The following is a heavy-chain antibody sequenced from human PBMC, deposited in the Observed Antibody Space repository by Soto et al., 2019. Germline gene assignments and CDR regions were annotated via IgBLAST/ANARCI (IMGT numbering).Heavy chain of an antibody. V-gene: IGHV4-31*03. Sequence: QVQLQESGPGLVKPSQTLSPTCTVSGGSISSGGYYWSWIRQPPGKGLEWIGYIYSSGSTHNNPTLKNRVTTSLDTSKNQFSLKLTALTAPATAVYYCARDSSPYSRGYTTFDYGGQGTLVTASS. CDR1: GGSISSGGYY. CDR2: IYSSGST. D-gene: IGHD3-22*01. J-gene: IGHJ4*02. CDR3: ARDSSPYSRGYTTFDY.